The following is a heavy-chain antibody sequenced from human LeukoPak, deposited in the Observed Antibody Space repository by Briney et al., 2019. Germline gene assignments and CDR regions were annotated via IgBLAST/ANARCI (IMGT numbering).Heavy chain of an antibody. CDR2: INPNSGGT. CDR3: ARDYDSSTYYYAFHI. D-gene: IGHD3-22*01. V-gene: IGHV1-2*02. CDR1: GYTFTGYY. Sequence: ASVKVSCKASGYTFTGYYMHWVRQAPGQGLEWMGWINPNSGGTNYAQKFQGRATMTRDTSISTAYMELSRLRSDDTAVYYCARDYDSSTYYYAFHIWGQGTMVTVSS. J-gene: IGHJ3*02.